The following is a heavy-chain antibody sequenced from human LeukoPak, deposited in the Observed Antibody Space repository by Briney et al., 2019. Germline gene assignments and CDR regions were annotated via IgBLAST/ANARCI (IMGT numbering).Heavy chain of an antibody. J-gene: IGHJ3*02. CDR1: GYTFTNYY. CDR3: AGGTTNTKGAFDM. V-gene: IGHV1-46*01. CDR2: INPSGSST. D-gene: IGHD2-8*01. Sequence: ASVKVSGKASGYTFTNYYIHWVRQAPGQGLEWMGIINPSGSSTSYAQKFQGRVTMTRDTSTSTVYMELSSLRSEDTAVYYCAGGTTNTKGAFDMWGQGTMVTVSS.